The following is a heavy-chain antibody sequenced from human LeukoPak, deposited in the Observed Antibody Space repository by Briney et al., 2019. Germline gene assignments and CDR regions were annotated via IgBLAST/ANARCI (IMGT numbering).Heavy chain of an antibody. J-gene: IGHJ4*02. V-gene: IGHV3-7*01. CDR1: GFTCSSYW. CDR3: TRNEI. CDR2: INRDGGEK. Sequence: GGSLRLSCAVSGFTCSSYWMRWVRQVPRKGLEWVASINRDGGEKHYVDSVEGRFTISRDNAKNSLYLQMNSLKAEDTAVYFCTRNEIWGQGTLVTVSS.